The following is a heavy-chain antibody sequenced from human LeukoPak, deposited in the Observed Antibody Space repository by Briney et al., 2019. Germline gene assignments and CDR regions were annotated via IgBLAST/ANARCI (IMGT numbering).Heavy chain of an antibody. CDR1: GDSITSTSYY. J-gene: IGHJ4*02. V-gene: IGHV4-39*07. D-gene: IGHD6-19*01. CDR2: IYYTGTT. CDR3: ARVVAVAGTFPDS. Sequence: SETLSLTCSVSGDSITSTSYYWGWIRQPPGRGPEWIGNIYYTGTTYYAPSLKSRVTMSIDTSKSQFSLKVSSVTAADTAVYYCARVVAVAGTFPDSWGQGTLVTVSS.